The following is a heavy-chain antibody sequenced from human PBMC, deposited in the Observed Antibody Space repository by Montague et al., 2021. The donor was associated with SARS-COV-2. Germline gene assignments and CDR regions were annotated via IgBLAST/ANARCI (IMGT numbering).Heavy chain of an antibody. CDR2: ISYSGSTQ. Sequence: SLRLSCAASDFSFKNYEMNWVRQAPGRGLEWVSYISYSGSTQYCADSVKGRFTISRDNAKASLLLQMNSLRVEDTAIYYCTRDESETSGFDFWGQGTLVTVSS. J-gene: IGHJ4*02. V-gene: IGHV3-48*03. CDR3: TRDESETSGFDF. D-gene: IGHD2-15*01. CDR1: DFSFKNYE.